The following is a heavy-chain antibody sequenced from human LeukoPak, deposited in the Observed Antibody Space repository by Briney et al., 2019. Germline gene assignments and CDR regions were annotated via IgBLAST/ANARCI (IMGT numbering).Heavy chain of an antibody. V-gene: IGHV4-59*12. CDR1: GGSISSYY. J-gene: IGHJ3*02. Sequence: SETLSLTCTVSGGSISSYYWSWIRQPPGKGLEWIGYIYYSGSTNYNPSLKSRVTISVDTSKNQFSLKLSSVTAADTAVYYCARGDYGDAFDIWGQGTMVTVSS. CDR2: IYYSGST. D-gene: IGHD4-17*01. CDR3: ARGDYGDAFDI.